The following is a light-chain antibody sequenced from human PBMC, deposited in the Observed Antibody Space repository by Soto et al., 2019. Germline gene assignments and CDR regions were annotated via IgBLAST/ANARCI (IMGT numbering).Light chain of an antibody. CDR1: RSNIGAGYD. Sequence: QSVLTQAPSVSGAPGQRVTISCTGSRSNIGAGYDVHWYQQLPGTAPKLLIYGNSNRPSGVPDRFSGSKSGTSASLAITGLQAEDEADYYCQSYDSSLSGSVFGTGTKLTVL. J-gene: IGLJ1*01. V-gene: IGLV1-40*01. CDR2: GNS. CDR3: QSYDSSLSGSV.